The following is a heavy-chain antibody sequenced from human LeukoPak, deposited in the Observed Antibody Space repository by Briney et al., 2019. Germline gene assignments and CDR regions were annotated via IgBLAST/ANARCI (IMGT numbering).Heavy chain of an antibody. CDR3: AREGLRYFDWLRNLNYYYYGVDV. Sequence: GASVKVSCKASGYTFTSYDINWVRQATGQGLEWMGWMNPNSGNTGYAQKFQGRVTMTRNTSISTAYMELSSLRSEDTAVYYCAREGLRYFDWLRNLNYYYYGVDVWGQGTTVTVSS. CDR2: MNPNSGNT. CDR1: GYTFTSYD. V-gene: IGHV1-8*01. J-gene: IGHJ6*02. D-gene: IGHD3-9*01.